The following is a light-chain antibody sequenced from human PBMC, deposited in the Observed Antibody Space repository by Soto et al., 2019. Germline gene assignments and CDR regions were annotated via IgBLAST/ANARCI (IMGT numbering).Light chain of an antibody. CDR1: QSVLYSSNNKNY. CDR3: QQYYSTLT. Sequence: DIVMTQSPESLAVSLGERATINCKSSQSVLYSSNNKNYLAWYQQKSGQPPKLLIYWASTRESGVPDRFSGRGSGKDFTLTSSSLQAEDVAVYYFQQYYSTLTFGGGTKVEMK. V-gene: IGKV4-1*01. J-gene: IGKJ4*01. CDR2: WAS.